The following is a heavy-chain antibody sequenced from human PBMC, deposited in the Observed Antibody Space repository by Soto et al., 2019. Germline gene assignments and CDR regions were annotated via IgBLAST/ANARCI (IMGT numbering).Heavy chain of an antibody. CDR2: FYHTGNT. V-gene: IGHV4-30-2*01. CDR1: GGSISSGGYS. J-gene: IGHJ3*02. CDR3: ARYGDTSAFDI. D-gene: IGHD7-27*01. Sequence: KPSETLSLTCAVSGGSISSGGYSWGWIRQPPGKRLEWIGYFYHTGNTFYNPSLESRVTISVDRSKNQLSLHLSSVTAADTAVYYCARYGDTSAFDIWGQGTVVTVSS.